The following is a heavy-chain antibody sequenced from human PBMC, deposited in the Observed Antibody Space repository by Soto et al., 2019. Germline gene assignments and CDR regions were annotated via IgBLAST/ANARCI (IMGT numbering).Heavy chain of an antibody. D-gene: IGHD6-19*01. CDR1: GYTFTSYD. CDR2: MNPNSGNT. Sequence: QVQLVQSGAEVKKPGASVKVSCKASGYTFTSYDINWVRQATGQGLEWMGWMNPNSGNTGYAQKFQGRVTMTRNTSISTAYMELRSLRSEDTAVYYCARGYSSGWYYYYGMDVWGQGTTVTVSS. J-gene: IGHJ6*02. CDR3: ARGYSSGWYYYYGMDV. V-gene: IGHV1-8*01.